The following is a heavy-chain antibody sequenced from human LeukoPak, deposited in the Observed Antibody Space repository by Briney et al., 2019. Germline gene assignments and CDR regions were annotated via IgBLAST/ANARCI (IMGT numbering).Heavy chain of an antibody. CDR3: ARSNPGDYTLHLIDS. CDR2: ISGSDDGT. CDR1: GFTFSRCG. Sequence: GGSLRLSCAASGFTFSRCGMTWFRQAPGKGLEWVSSISGSDDGTYYADSVKGRFTISRDNSKNTVYLQMNSLRPEDTAVYYCARSNPGDYTLHLIDSWGRGTLVTVSS. D-gene: IGHD4-17*01. J-gene: IGHJ4*02. V-gene: IGHV3-23*01.